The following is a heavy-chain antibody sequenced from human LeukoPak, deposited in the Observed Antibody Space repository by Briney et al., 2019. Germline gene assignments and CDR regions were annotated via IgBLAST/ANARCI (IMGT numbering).Heavy chain of an antibody. D-gene: IGHD3-10*01. CDR3: ARAYGSGSYWGYPVSWFDP. V-gene: IGHV4-34*01. Sequence: SETLSLTCAVYGGSFSGCYWSWIRQPPGKGLEWIGEINHSGSTNYNPSLKSRVTISVDTSKNQFSLKLSSVTAADTAVYYCARAYGSGSYWGYPVSWFDPWGQGTLVTVSS. J-gene: IGHJ5*02. CDR2: INHSGST. CDR1: GGSFSGCY.